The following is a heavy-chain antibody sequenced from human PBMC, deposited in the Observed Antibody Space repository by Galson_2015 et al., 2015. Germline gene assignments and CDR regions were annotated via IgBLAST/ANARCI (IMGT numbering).Heavy chain of an antibody. CDR1: GYTFSAYD. CDR2: MNPNSGNT. V-gene: IGHV1-8*01. Sequence: SVKVSCKASGYTFSAYDINWVRQATGQGLEWMAWMNPNSGNTGYAQNFQGRVTMTRDTSGSTAYMELNNLRSEDTAIYYCARGRIGAPYYMDVWGKGTTVTVSS. CDR3: ARGRIGAPYYMDV. D-gene: IGHD3-10*01. J-gene: IGHJ6*03.